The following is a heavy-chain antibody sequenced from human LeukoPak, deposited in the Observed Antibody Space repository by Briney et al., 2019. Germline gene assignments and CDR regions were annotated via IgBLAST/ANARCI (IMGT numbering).Heavy chain of an antibody. CDR1: EFTFSIYW. CDR3: ARENSGGSAFDY. D-gene: IGHD3-16*01. CDR2: INQGGSEK. V-gene: IGHV3-7*01. Sequence: PGGSLRLSCAASEFTFSIYWMSWVRQAPGKWLEWVANINQGGSEKYYVDSVKGRFTISRDNAKNSLYLQMNNLRADDTAVYYCARENSGGSAFDYWGQGTLVTVSS. J-gene: IGHJ4*02.